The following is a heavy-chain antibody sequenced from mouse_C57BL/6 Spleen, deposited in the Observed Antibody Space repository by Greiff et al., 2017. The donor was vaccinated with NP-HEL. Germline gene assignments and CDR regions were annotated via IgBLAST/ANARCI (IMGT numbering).Heavy chain of an antibody. D-gene: IGHD1-1*02. CDR1: GYTFTSYG. Sequence: VQLQQSGAELARPGASVKLSCKASGYTFTSYGISWVKQRTGQGLEWIGEIYPRSGNTSYNEKFKGQATLTADKYSSTAYMELRSLSSADSAVYFCARSDGWTPFDYWGQGTTLTVSS. CDR3: ARSDGWTPFDY. J-gene: IGHJ2*01. CDR2: IYPRSGNT. V-gene: IGHV1-81*01.